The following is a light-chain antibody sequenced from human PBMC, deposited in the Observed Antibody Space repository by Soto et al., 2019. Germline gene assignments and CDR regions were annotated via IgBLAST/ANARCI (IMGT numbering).Light chain of an antibody. CDR1: SSDIGTYDY. CDR2: EVS. Sequence: QSALAQPASVSGPPGQSITISCTGTSSDIGTYDYVSWYQHLPDKAPKLIICEVSKRPSGVPDRFSGSKSGNTASLTVSGLQAEDEGDYYCCSYGGGNNFYVSGTGTKVTVL. J-gene: IGLJ1*01. CDR3: CSYGGGNNFYV. V-gene: IGLV2-8*01.